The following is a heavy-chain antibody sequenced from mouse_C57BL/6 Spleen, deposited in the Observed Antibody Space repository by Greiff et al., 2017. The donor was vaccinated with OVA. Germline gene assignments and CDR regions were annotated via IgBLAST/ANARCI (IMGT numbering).Heavy chain of an antibody. CDR3: ARSYGSSYDYFDY. Sequence: VQLQQPGAELVMPGASVKLSCKASGYTFTSYWMHWVKQRPGQGLEWIGEIDPSDSYTNYNQKFKGKSTLTVDKSSSTAYMQLSSLTSEDSAVDYCARSYGSSYDYFDYWGQGTTLTVSS. D-gene: IGHD1-1*01. CDR1: GYTFTSYW. J-gene: IGHJ2*01. CDR2: IDPSDSYT. V-gene: IGHV1-69*01.